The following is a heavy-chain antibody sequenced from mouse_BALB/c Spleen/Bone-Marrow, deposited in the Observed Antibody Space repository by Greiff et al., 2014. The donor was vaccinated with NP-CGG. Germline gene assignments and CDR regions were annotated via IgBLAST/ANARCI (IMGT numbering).Heavy chain of an antibody. V-gene: IGHV1-4*02. D-gene: IGHD2-10*02. CDR3: AREYGNYRFAY. Sequence: QVQLQQPAAELARPGASVKMSCKASGYTFTSYTMHWVKQRPGQGLEWIGYINPSSGYIEYNQKFKDKTALTADKSSSTAYMQLSSLTSEDSAVYYCAREYGNYRFAYWGQGTLVTVSA. CDR2: INPSSGYI. CDR1: GYTFTSYT. J-gene: IGHJ3*01.